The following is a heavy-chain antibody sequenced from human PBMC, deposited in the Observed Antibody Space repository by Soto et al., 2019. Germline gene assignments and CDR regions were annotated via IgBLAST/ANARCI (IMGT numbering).Heavy chain of an antibody. J-gene: IGHJ4*02. CDR3: ARDSTPGIAVADY. V-gene: IGHV1-69*08. Sequence: QVQLVQSGAEVKKPGSSVKVSCKASGGTFSSYTISWVRQAPGQGLEWMGRIIPILGIANYAQKFQGRVTITADKSTSTAYMELSSLRSEDTAVYYCARDSTPGIAVADYWGQGTLVTVSS. CDR2: IIPILGIA. D-gene: IGHD6-19*01. CDR1: GGTFSSYT.